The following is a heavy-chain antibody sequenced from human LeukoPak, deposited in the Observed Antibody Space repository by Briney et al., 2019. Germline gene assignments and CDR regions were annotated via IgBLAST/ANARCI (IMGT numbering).Heavy chain of an antibody. V-gene: IGHV3-23*01. Sequence: GGSLRLSCAASGFTFSSYWMSWVRQAPGKGLEWVSVISGSGVGTYYADSVKGRFTISRDNSKNTLDLQVNSLRAEDTAVYYCAKGDTSIVRRYYFDYWGQGTLVTVSS. J-gene: IGHJ4*02. D-gene: IGHD5-18*01. CDR2: ISGSGVGT. CDR1: GFTFSSYW. CDR3: AKGDTSIVRRYYFDY.